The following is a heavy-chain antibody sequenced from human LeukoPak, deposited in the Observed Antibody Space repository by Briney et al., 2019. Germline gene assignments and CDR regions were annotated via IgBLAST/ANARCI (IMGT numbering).Heavy chain of an antibody. CDR1: GFTFSSYG. D-gene: IGHD3-22*01. CDR3: ARASGNYYDSSGYYYYFDY. CDR2: ISGSGGST. J-gene: IGHJ4*02. V-gene: IGHV3-23*01. Sequence: GGSLRLSCAASGFTFSSYGMSWVRQAPGKGLEWVSAISGSGGSTYYADSVKGRSTISRDNSKNTLYLQMNSLRAEDTALYYCARASGNYYDSSGYYYYFDYWGQGTLVTVSS.